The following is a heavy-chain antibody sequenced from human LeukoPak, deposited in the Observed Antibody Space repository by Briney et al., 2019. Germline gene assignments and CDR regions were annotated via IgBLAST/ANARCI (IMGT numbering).Heavy chain of an antibody. Sequence: GGSLRLSCAASGFTFSSYAMSWVRQAPGKGLEWVSVIYSGGSTYYADSVKGRFTNSRDNSKNTLYLQMNSLRAEDTAVYYCARDLFPYGGNSPFDYWGQGTLVTVSS. J-gene: IGHJ4*02. CDR1: GFTFSSYA. V-gene: IGHV3-66*02. D-gene: IGHD4-23*01. CDR3: ARDLFPYGGNSPFDY. CDR2: IYSGGST.